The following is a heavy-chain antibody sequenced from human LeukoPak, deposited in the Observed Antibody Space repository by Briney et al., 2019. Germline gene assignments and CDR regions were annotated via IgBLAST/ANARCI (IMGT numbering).Heavy chain of an antibody. CDR3: ARGVQAQDFDY. V-gene: IGHV1-2*02. J-gene: IGHJ4*02. Sequence: ASVKVSCKASGYTFTGYYMHWVRQAPGQGLQWMGWINPNSGGTNYAQKFQGRVTMTRDTSISTAYMEVIGLTSDDTAVYYCARGVQAQDFDYWGQGTLVTVSS. CDR2: INPNSGGT. CDR1: GYTFTGYY.